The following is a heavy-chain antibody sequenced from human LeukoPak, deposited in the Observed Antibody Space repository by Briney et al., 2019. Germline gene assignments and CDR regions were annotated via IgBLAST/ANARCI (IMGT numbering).Heavy chain of an antibody. J-gene: IGHJ6*03. CDR2: ISSGSSYI. CDR3: AYTSGYDFSSYYYYYMDV. Sequence: GGSLRLSCAASGFIFSSYSMNWVRQAPGKGLEWVSSISSGSSYIYYADSVKGRFTISRDNAKNSLYLQMNSLSAEDTAVYYCAYTSGYDFSSYYYYYMDVWDKGTTVTVSS. V-gene: IGHV3-21*01. D-gene: IGHD5-12*01. CDR1: GFIFSSYS.